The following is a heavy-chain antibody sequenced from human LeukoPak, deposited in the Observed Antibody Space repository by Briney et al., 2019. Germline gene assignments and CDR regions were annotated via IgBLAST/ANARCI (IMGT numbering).Heavy chain of an antibody. V-gene: IGHV3-7*01. J-gene: IGHJ4*02. CDR2: IKQDGSEK. CDR3: ARVYRDGYNLVEYFDY. Sequence: GGSLRLSCAASGFTFSSYWMSWVRQAPGKGLEWVANIKQDGSEKYYVDSVKGRFTISRDNAKNSLYLQMNSLRAEDTAVYCCARVYRDGYNLVEYFDYWGQGTLVTVSS. CDR1: GFTFSSYW. D-gene: IGHD5-24*01.